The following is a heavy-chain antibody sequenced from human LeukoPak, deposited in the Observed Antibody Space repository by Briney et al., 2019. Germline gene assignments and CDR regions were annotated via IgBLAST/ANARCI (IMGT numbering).Heavy chain of an antibody. CDR2: ISGSGGST. J-gene: IGHJ4*02. D-gene: IGHD6-13*01. CDR3: ATPLTEYSSSWYYFDY. Sequence: GGSLRLSCAASGFTFDEYGMSWVRQAPGKGLEWVSAISGSGGSTYYADSVKGRFTISRDNSKNTLYLQMNSLRAEDTAVYYCATPLTEYSSSWYYFDYWGQGTLVTVSS. CDR1: GFTFDEYG. V-gene: IGHV3-23*01.